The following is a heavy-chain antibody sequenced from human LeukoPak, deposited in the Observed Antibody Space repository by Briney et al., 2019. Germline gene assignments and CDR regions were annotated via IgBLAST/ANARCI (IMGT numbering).Heavy chain of an antibody. CDR2: INPNSGGT. D-gene: IGHD6-19*01. CDR3: ARDRSGWSVNWFDP. V-gene: IGHV1-2*02. J-gene: IGHJ5*02. Sequence: ASVKVSCKASGYTFTGYYMHWVRQAPGQGLEWMGWINPNSGGTNYAQKFQGRVTMTRDTSISTAYVELSRLRSDDTAVYYCARDRSGWSVNWFDPWGQGTLVTVSS. CDR1: GYTFTGYY.